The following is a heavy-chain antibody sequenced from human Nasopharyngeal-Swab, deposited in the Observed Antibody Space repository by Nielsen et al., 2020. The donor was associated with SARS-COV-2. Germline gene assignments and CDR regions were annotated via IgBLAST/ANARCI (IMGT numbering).Heavy chain of an antibody. CDR3: ARDAGGSGGGY. Sequence: SLQLSWAASGFTFCSYGMHWVRQAPGKGLEWVAVIWYDGSNKYYADSVKGRFTISRDNSKNTLYLQMNSLRAEDTAVYYCARDAGGSGGGYWGQGTLVTVSS. CDR1: GFTFCSYG. CDR2: IWYDGSNK. J-gene: IGHJ4*02. D-gene: IGHD3-16*01. V-gene: IGHV3-33*01.